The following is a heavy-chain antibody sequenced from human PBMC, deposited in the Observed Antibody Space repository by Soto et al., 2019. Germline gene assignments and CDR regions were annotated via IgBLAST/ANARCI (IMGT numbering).Heavy chain of an antibody. Sequence: GESLKISCQGSGYTFSSYWIAWVRQVPGKGLEWMGIIYPGDSETTYSPSFQGQVTISVDKSISTAYLQWSSLKASDTARYYCARRVTLRGYRHTIDYWGQGTLVTVSS. CDR2: IYPGDSET. V-gene: IGHV5-51*01. CDR1: GYTFSSYW. CDR3: ARRVTLRGYRHTIDY. D-gene: IGHD5-18*01. J-gene: IGHJ4*02.